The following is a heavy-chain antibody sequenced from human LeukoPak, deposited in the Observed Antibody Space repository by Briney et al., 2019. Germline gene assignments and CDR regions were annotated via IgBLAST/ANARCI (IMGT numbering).Heavy chain of an antibody. Sequence: GGSLRLSCAASGFTFSSYWMHWVRQAPGKGLLWVSRINRDGSVTTYADSVKGRFTISRDNAKNTLYLQMNSLRAEDTAVYYCTRATGSFYGLGYWGQGTLATVSS. CDR2: INRDGSVT. CDR1: GFTFSSYW. V-gene: IGHV3-74*01. CDR3: TRATGSFYGLGY. J-gene: IGHJ4*02. D-gene: IGHD1-26*01.